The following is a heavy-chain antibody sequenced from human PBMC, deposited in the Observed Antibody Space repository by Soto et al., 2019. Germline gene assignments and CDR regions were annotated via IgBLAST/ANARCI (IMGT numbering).Heavy chain of an antibody. Sequence: SETLSLTCTVSGVSISSGDYYWSWIRQPPGKGLEWIGYIYYSGSTYYNPSLKSRVTISVDTSKNQFSLKLSSVTAADTAVYYCARGRLYYYYGMDVWGQGTTVTVSS. V-gene: IGHV4-30-4*01. CDR2: IYYSGST. CDR3: ARGRLYYYYGMDV. J-gene: IGHJ6*02. CDR1: GVSISSGDYY. D-gene: IGHD1-1*01.